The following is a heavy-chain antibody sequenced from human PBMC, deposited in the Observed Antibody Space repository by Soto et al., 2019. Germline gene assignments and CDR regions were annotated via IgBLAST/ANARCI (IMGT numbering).Heavy chain of an antibody. J-gene: IGHJ4*02. CDR1: GFTFSDYY. CDR2: ISSSGSTI. CDR3: AREFASGSPNYYY. D-gene: IGHD3-10*01. V-gene: IGHV3-11*01. Sequence: PGGSLRLSCAASGFTFSDYYMSWIRQAPGKGLEWVSYISSSGSTIYYADSVKGRFTISRDNAKNSLYLQMNSLRAEDTAVYYCAREFASGSPNYYYWGLGTFVTVSS.